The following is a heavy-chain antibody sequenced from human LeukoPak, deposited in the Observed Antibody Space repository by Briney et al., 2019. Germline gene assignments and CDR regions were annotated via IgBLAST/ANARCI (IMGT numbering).Heavy chain of an antibody. J-gene: IGHJ5*02. CDR1: GGSISSYY. CDR3: ARVADYGDYVGGDWIDP. Sequence: PSETLSLTCTVSGGSISSYYWSWIRQPAGKGLEWIGRIYSTGSANYNPSLKSRVTMSVDTSENQFSLKLSSVTAADTAVYYCARVADYGDYVGGDWIDPWGQGTLVTVSS. V-gene: IGHV4-4*07. CDR2: IYSTGSA. D-gene: IGHD4-17*01.